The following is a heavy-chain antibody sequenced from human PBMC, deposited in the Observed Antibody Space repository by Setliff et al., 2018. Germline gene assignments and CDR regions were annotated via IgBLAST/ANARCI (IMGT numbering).Heavy chain of an antibody. V-gene: IGHV4-34*01. CDR1: GGSLSDYY. D-gene: IGHD3-3*01. CDR3: AKVITVFGVVIMENWFDP. J-gene: IGHJ5*02. CDR2: INHSGST. Sequence: SETLSLTCTVYGGSLSDYYWSWIRQPPGKGLEWIVEINHSGSTNYSPSLKSRVTISVDMSKNQFSLKLSSVTAADTAVYYCAKVITVFGVVIMENWFDPWGQGTLVTVSS.